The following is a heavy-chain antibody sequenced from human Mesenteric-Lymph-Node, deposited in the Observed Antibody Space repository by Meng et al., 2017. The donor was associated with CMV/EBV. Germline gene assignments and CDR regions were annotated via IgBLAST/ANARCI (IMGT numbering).Heavy chain of an antibody. Sequence: FSLSNSGGGVVWIRQPPGKALEWLALIYWDDDKRYSPSLKSRLTITKDTSKNQVVLTMTNMDPVDTATYYCAHRVTMVRGVIPWFDPWGQGTLVTVSS. CDR2: IYWDDDK. CDR3: AHRVTMVRGVIPWFDP. D-gene: IGHD3-10*01. J-gene: IGHJ5*02. V-gene: IGHV2-5*02. CDR1: FSLSNSGGG.